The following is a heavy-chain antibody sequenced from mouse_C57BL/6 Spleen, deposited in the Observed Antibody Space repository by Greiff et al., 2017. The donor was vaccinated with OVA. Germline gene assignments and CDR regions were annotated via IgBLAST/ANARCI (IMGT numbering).Heavy chain of an antibody. V-gene: IGHV1-52*01. J-gene: IGHJ4*01. D-gene: IGHD2-3*01. CDR1: GYTFTSYW. CDR2: IDPSDSET. Sequence: QVQLQQPGAELVRPGSSVKLSCKASGYTFTSYWMHWVKQRPIQGLEWIGNIDPSDSETHYNQKFKVKATLTVDKSSSTAYMQLSSLTSEDSAVDYCARSYDGYYPLSMDCWGQGTSVTVSS. CDR3: ARSYDGYYPLSMDC.